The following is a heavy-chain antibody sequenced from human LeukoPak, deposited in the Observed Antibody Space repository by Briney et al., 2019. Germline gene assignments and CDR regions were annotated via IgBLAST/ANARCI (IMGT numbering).Heavy chain of an antibody. D-gene: IGHD3-22*01. CDR1: GFTFSSYA. CDR2: ISGSGGST. CDR3: AKAREYYYDSSTD. V-gene: IGHV3-23*01. Sequence: GGSLRLSCAASGFTFSSYAMSWVRQAPGKGLEWVSAISGSGGSTYYADSVKGRFTISRDNSKNTLYPQMNSLRAEDTAVYYCAKAREYYYDSSTDWGQGTLVTVSS. J-gene: IGHJ4*02.